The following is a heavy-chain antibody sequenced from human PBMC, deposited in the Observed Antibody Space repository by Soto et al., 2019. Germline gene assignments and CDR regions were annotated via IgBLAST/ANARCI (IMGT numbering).Heavy chain of an antibody. CDR2: IYHTGTT. J-gene: IGHJ5*02. Sequence: QLRESGPGLVKPSGTLSLTCFVSGASISSTYWWSWVRQTPGKRLEWIGQIYHTGTTSYNPSLKNRVSRSLDKSNNQFSLRLTSMTAADTAVYYCATLPPRIVVVMTDLPTWGQGTLVTVSS. CDR1: GASISSTYW. D-gene: IGHD2-15*01. CDR3: ATLPPRIVVVMTDLPT. V-gene: IGHV4-4*02.